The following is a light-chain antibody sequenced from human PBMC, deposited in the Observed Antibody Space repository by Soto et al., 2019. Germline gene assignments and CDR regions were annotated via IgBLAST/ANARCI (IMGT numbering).Light chain of an antibody. CDR3: SSYTRYSTLV. Sequence: QSALTQPASVSGSPGQSITISCTGTSSDVGRYNHVSWYQQHPGKAPKLLIYEVTNRPSGVSNRFSGSKSGNTASLTISGLQAEDETDYYCSSYTRYSTLVFGTGTKLTVL. J-gene: IGLJ1*01. CDR2: EVT. CDR1: SSDVGRYNH. V-gene: IGLV2-14*01.